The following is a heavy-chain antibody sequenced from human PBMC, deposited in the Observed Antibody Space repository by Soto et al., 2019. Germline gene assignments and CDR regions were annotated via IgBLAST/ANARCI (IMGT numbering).Heavy chain of an antibody. V-gene: IGHV3-7*03. CDR3: ATHQQYDYYYYYMDV. CDR2: IKDDGGSK. CDR1: GFTFRSYW. D-gene: IGHD2-2*01. Sequence: GGSLRLSCGASGFTFRSYWMSWVRQGPGKGLEWLSNIKDDGGSKYYVDSVNGRFTISRDNSKNSLYLQMNSLRAEDTAVYYCATHQQYDYYYYYMDVWGKGTTVTVSS. J-gene: IGHJ6*03.